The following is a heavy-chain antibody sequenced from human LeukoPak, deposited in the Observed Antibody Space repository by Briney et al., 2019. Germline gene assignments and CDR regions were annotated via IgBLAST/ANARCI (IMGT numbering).Heavy chain of an antibody. V-gene: IGHV4-61*01. J-gene: IGHJ4*02. CDR3: ARSPAEPATASSYFDY. CDR1: GGSVSSGSYY. D-gene: IGHD1-14*01. CDR2: IYYSGST. Sequence: SETLSLTCTVSGGSVSSGSYYWSWIRQPPGKGLEWIGYIYYSGSTNYNPSLKSRVTISVDTSKNQFSLKLSSVTAADTAVYYCARSPAEPATASSYFDYWGQGTLVTVSS.